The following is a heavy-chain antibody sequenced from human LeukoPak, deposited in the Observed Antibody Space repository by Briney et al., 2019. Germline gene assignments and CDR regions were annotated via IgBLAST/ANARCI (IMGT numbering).Heavy chain of an antibody. D-gene: IGHD1-14*01. V-gene: IGHV3-15*01. CDR1: GFIFSSYA. J-gene: IGHJ4*02. CDR2: IKSKTDGGTT. CDR3: TTGKPDYFDY. Sequence: PGGSLRLSCAASGFIFSSYAMSWVRQAPGKGLEWVGRIKSKTDGGTTDYAAPVKGRFTISRDDSKNTLYLQMNSLKTEDTAVYYCTTGKPDYFDYWGQGTLVTVSS.